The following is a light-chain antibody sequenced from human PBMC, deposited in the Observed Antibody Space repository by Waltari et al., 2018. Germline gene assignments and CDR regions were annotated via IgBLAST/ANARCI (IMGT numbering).Light chain of an antibody. CDR3: QQYNSYPIT. Sequence: DIQMTQSPSTLSASVGDRVTITCRASPSISSTLAWYQQKPGKAPKLLIYKASNLESGLPSRFSGSESGTEFTLTISSLQPDDFTTYYCQQYNSYPITFGPGTKVDIK. V-gene: IGKV1-5*03. CDR1: PSISST. J-gene: IGKJ3*01. CDR2: KAS.